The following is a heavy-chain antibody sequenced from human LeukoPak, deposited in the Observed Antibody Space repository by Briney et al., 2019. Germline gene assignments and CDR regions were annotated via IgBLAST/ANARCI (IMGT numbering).Heavy chain of an antibody. CDR2: IYYSGST. V-gene: IGHV4-30-4*08. CDR3: ARVGYCSSTSCRYFDY. Sequence: KPSQTLSLTCTVSGGSISGGDYYWSWIRQPPGKGLEWIGYIYYSGSTYYNPSLKSRVTISVDTSKNQFSLKLSSVTAADTAVYYCARVGYCSSTSCRYFDYWGQGTLVTVSS. CDR1: GGSISGGDYY. D-gene: IGHD2-2*01. J-gene: IGHJ4*02.